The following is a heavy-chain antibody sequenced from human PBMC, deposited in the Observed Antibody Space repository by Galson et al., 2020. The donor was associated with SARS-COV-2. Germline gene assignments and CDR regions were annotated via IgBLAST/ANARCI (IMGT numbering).Heavy chain of an antibody. Sequence: ASVKVSCKASGYTFTGYSMHWVRQAPGQGLEWMGWINPNSGGTNYAQKFQGWVTMTRDTSISTAYMELSRLRSDDTAVYYCARSYCSSTSCYAGGYYYGMDVWGQGTTVTVSS. CDR2: INPNSGGT. CDR3: ARSYCSSTSCYAGGYYYGMDV. D-gene: IGHD2-2*01. J-gene: IGHJ6*02. V-gene: IGHV1-2*04. CDR1: GYTFTGYS.